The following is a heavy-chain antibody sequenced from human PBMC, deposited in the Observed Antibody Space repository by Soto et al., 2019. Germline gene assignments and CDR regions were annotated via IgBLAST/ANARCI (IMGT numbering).Heavy chain of an antibody. CDR1: GYTFISYA. CDR3: ARAMYYYDSSGYPIDY. CDR2: INAGNGNT. D-gene: IGHD3-22*01. Sequence: ASVKVSCKASGYTFISYAMHWVRQAPGQRLEWMGWINAGNGNTKYSQKFQGRVTITRDTSASTAYMELSSLRSEDTAVYYCARAMYYYDSSGYPIDYWGQGTLVTVSS. V-gene: IGHV1-3*01. J-gene: IGHJ4*02.